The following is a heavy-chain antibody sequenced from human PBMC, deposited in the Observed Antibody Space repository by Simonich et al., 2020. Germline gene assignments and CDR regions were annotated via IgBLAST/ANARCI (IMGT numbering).Heavy chain of an antibody. CDR1: GYSISSGYY. CDR2: NYHSGRP. V-gene: IGHV4-38-2*01. D-gene: IGHD6-13*01. Sequence: QVQLQESGPGLVKPSETLSLTCAVSGYSISSGYYWGWIRQPPGKGLEWIGSNYHSGRPSYNPPLKSRVTISVAPSKNQFSLKLSSVTAADTAVYYCARVGYSNYYYYGMDVWGQGTTVTVSS. J-gene: IGHJ6*02. CDR3: ARVGYSNYYYYGMDV.